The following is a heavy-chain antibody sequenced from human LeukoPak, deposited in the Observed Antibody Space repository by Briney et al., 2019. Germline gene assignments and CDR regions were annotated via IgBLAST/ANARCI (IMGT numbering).Heavy chain of an antibody. Sequence: PSETLSLTCTVSGGSISSSSYYWGWIRQPPGKGLEWIGSIYYSGSTYYNPSLKSRVTVSVDTSKNRFSLKLSSVTAADTAVYYCASERGYSYGYPYWGQGTLVTVSS. CDR1: GGSISSSSYY. CDR3: ASERGYSYGYPY. J-gene: IGHJ4*02. V-gene: IGHV4-39*07. CDR2: IYYSGST. D-gene: IGHD5-18*01.